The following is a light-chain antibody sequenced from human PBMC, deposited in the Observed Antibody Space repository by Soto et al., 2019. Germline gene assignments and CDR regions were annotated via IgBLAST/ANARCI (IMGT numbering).Light chain of an antibody. J-gene: IGKJ3*01. CDR2: DAS. CDR1: QSVSGS. CDR3: QQLADRPT. Sequence: EFVLTQSPASLSSSPGDRATLSCRASQSVSGSLAWYQYKPGQAPRLLIYDASNRVTGIPSRFSGSGFGTDFTLTISSLQPEDFAIYYCQQLADRPTFGPGTRVEIK. V-gene: IGKV3-11*01.